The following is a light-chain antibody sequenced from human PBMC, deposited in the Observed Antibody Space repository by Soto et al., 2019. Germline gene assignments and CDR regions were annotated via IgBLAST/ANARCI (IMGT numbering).Light chain of an antibody. Sequence: VLTQPASVSGAPGQSITISCTGTDSDVGGFNYVSWYQQYPGKAPKLMIYDVSDRPSGVSNRFSGSKSGNTASLTISGLQAEDEADYYCSSYTAYTTYVFGTGTKVTVL. V-gene: IGLV2-14*03. CDR1: DSDVGGFNY. J-gene: IGLJ1*01. CDR2: DVS. CDR3: SSYTAYTTYV.